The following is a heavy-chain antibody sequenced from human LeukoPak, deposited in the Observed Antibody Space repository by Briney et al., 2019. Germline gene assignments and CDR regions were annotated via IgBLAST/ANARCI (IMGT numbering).Heavy chain of an antibody. Sequence: SQTLSLTCAISGDSVSSNSAAWNWIRQSPSRGLEWLGRTYYRSKWYNDYAVSVKSRITINPDTSKNQFSLQLNSVTPEDTAVYYCARAGGSGSYQYYYYGMDVWGQGTTVTVSS. V-gene: IGHV6-1*01. D-gene: IGHD3-10*01. CDR3: ARAGGSGSYQYYYYGMDV. CDR1: GDSVSSNSAA. J-gene: IGHJ6*02. CDR2: TYYRSKWYN.